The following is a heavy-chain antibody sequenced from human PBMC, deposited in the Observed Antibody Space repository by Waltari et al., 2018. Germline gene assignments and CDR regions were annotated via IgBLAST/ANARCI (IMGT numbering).Heavy chain of an antibody. D-gene: IGHD6-13*01. J-gene: IGHJ6*02. CDR2: IYHSGRT. CDR3: ARDSAAEGFYYYYGMDV. V-gene: IGHV4-38-2*02. Sequence: QVQLQESGPGLVKPSETLSLTCAVSGYSISSGYYWGWIRQPPGKGLAWIGSIYHSGRTDYNPSLKSRVTISVDTSKNQFSLRLSSVTAADTAVYYCARDSAAEGFYYYYGMDVWGQGTTVTVSS. CDR1: GYSISSGYY.